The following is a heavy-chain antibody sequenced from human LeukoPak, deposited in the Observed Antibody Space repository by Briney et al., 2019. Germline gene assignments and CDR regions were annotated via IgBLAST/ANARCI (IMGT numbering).Heavy chain of an antibody. J-gene: IGHJ4*02. CDR2: MNPNSGNT. D-gene: IGHD4-23*01. Sequence: ASVKVSCKASGYTFTGYYMHWVRQATGQGLEWMGWMNPNSGNTGYAQKIQGRVTMTRNTSISTAYMELSSLRSEDTAVYYCARSGHLKNYGSNSRFVDYWGQGTLVTVSS. CDR1: GYTFTGYY. V-gene: IGHV1-8*02. CDR3: ARSGHLKNYGSNSRFVDY.